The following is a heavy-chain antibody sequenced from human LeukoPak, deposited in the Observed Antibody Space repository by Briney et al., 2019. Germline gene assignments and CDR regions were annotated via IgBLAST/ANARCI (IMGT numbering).Heavy chain of an antibody. Sequence: GGSLRLSCAASGFTFSSYGMHWVRQAPGKGLEWVAFIRYDGSNKYYADSVKGRFTISRDNSKNTLYLQMNSLRAEDTAVYYCAKEMQIFGVPRFDYWGQGTLVTVSS. J-gene: IGHJ4*02. CDR2: IRYDGSNK. CDR3: AKEMQIFGVPRFDY. CDR1: GFTFSSYG. V-gene: IGHV3-30*02. D-gene: IGHD3-3*01.